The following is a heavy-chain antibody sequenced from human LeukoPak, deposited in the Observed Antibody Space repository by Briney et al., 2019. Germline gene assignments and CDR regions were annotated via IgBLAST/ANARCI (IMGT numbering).Heavy chain of an antibody. D-gene: IGHD6-13*01. CDR2: ISSSGRTI. Sequence: HGWCLTLSCLDSGLTFLRYVMNGVRPAAGKERAGVSYISSSGRTIYYAGSVKGRYTISRDNAKNSLYLQMNSLRAEDRAVYYCASSRGSWPDYFDYWGQGTLVTVSS. CDR1: GLTFLRYV. V-gene: IGHV3-48*03. CDR3: ASSRGSWPDYFDY. J-gene: IGHJ4*02.